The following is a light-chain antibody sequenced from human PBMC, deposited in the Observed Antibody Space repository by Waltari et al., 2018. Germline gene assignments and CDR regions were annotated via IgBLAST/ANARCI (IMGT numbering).Light chain of an antibody. J-gene: IGKJ5*01. CDR2: DAS. CDR3: QQYSNWPPIT. CDR1: QTVRDK. V-gene: IGKV3-15*01. Sequence: EIVMTQSPATLSVSPGERATLSSRASQTVRDKLAWYQQKPGEAPRIIIYDASTRATGIPARFSGSGSGTEFTLTISSLQSEDFALYYCQQYSNWPPITFGQGTRLEIK.